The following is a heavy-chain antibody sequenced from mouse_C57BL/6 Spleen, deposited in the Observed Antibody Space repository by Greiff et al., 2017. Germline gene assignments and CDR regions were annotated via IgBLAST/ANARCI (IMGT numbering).Heavy chain of an antibody. V-gene: IGHV7-3*01. CDR1: GFTFTDYY. J-gene: IGHJ2*01. CDR3: ARSTVRAYYFDY. Sequence: EVKVVESGGGLVQPGGSLSLSCAASGFTFTDYYMSWVRQPPGKALEWLGFIRNKANGYTTEYSASVKGRFTISRDNSQSILYLQMNALRAEDSATYYCARSTVRAYYFDYWGQGTTLTVSS. D-gene: IGHD1-1*01. CDR2: IRNKANGYTT.